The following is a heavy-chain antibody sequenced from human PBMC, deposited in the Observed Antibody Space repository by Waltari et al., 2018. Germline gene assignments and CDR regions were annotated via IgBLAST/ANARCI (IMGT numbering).Heavy chain of an antibody. CDR2: MNPNSGGT. D-gene: IGHD6-13*01. J-gene: IGHJ4*02. V-gene: IGHV1-2*02. CDR1: GYTFTSYD. Sequence: QVQLVQSGAEVKKPGASVKVSCKASGYTFTSYDINWVRQATGQGLEWMGWMNPNSGGTNYAQKFQGRVTMTRDTSISTAYMELSRLRSDDTAVYYCARRKGLGEQLVGLDYWGQGALVTVSS. CDR3: ARRKGLGEQLVGLDY.